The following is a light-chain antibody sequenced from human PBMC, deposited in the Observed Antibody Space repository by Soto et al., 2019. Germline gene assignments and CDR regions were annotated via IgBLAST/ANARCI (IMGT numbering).Light chain of an antibody. J-gene: IGKJ4*01. CDR3: QQFNTKPLT. Sequence: IQLTQSPSTLSASVGDRVTITCRASQGIGTALAWYHQRPGNSPDLLVYDASTLQSGVPSRFSGSEYETDFSLTISGLQPEDFGHYYCQQFNTKPLTFGGGTRVEIK. V-gene: IGKV1-13*02. CDR1: QGIGTA. CDR2: DAS.